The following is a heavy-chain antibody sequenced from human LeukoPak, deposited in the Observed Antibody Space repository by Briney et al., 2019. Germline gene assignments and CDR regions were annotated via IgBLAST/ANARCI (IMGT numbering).Heavy chain of an antibody. CDR3: ARSRGDGYYFHYFDY. CDR2: IYYSGST. J-gene: IGHJ4*02. Sequence: PSETLSLTCTVSGGSISSSSYYWGWIRQPPGKGLEWIGSIYYSGSTYYNPSLKSRVTISVDTSKNQFSLKLSSVTAADTAVYYCARSRGDGYYFHYFDYWGQGTLVTVSS. D-gene: IGHD3-22*01. V-gene: IGHV4-39*07. CDR1: GGSISSSSYY.